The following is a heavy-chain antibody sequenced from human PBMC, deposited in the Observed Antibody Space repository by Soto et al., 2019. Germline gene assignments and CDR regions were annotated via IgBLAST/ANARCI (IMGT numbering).Heavy chain of an antibody. CDR3: ARQAVTRPGYFDY. D-gene: IGHD4-17*01. V-gene: IGHV5-51*01. Sequence: GGSLKISCKGSGYRFTNYLIGWGRQMPGKGLEWVGIIYPGDSDTRYSPSFQGQVTISDDKSISTAYLQWSSLKASDTDLYYCARQAVTRPGYFDYWGQGTLVTVSS. CDR1: GYRFTNYL. J-gene: IGHJ4*02. CDR2: IYPGDSDT.